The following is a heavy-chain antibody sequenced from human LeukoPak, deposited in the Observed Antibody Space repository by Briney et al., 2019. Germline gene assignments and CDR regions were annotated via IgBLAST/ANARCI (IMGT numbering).Heavy chain of an antibody. CDR2: ISGSGGST. Sequence: PGGSLRLSCAASGFTFSSYAMSWVRQAPGKGLEWVSAISGSGGSTYYADSVKGRFTISRDNSKNTLYLQMNSLRAEDTAVYYCARDHCSSTSCYTVSFDYWGQGTLVTVSS. CDR1: GFTFSSYA. CDR3: ARDHCSSTSCYTVSFDY. V-gene: IGHV3-23*01. D-gene: IGHD2-2*02. J-gene: IGHJ4*02.